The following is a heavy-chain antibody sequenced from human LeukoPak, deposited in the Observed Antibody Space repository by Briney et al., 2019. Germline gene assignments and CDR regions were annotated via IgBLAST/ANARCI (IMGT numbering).Heavy chain of an antibody. D-gene: IGHD3-3*02. V-gene: IGHV3-20*04. Sequence: PGGSLRLSCATSGFTFVDYGLSWVRRAPGKGLEWLCAINYNGAITDYADSVKGRSTISRDNAKNSLYLPMDSLRAEDTALYYCARDRLGPSFSVSHFDLWGQGTLVTVSS. J-gene: IGHJ4*02. CDR3: ARDRLGPSFSVSHFDL. CDR1: GFTFVDYG. CDR2: INYNGAIT.